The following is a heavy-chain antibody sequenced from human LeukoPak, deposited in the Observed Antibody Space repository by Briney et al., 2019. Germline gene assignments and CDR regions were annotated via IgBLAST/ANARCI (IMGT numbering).Heavy chain of an antibody. CDR1: GYSISSGYY. D-gene: IGHD1-26*01. CDR3: ARLGSYLSAFDI. J-gene: IGHJ3*02. Sequence: SETLSLTCAVSGYSISSGYYCGWIRQPPGKGLEWIGSIYHSGSTYYNPSLKSRVTISVDTSKNQFSLKLSSVTAADTAVYYCARLGSYLSAFDIWGQGTMVTVSS. V-gene: IGHV4-38-2*01. CDR2: IYHSGST.